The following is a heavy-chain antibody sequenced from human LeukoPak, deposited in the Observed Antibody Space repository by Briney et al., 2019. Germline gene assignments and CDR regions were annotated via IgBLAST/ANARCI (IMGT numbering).Heavy chain of an antibody. V-gene: IGHV4-39*01. J-gene: IGHJ5*02. Sequence: SETLSLTCTVSGGSISSSSYYWGWIRQPPGKGLEWIGSIYYSGRTYYNPSLKSRVTISVDTSKNQFSLKLSSVTAADTAVYYCARRRGYSSGWSASWFDPWGQGTLVTVSS. CDR2: IYYSGRT. CDR3: ARRRGYSSGWSASWFDP. CDR1: GGSISSSSYY. D-gene: IGHD6-19*01.